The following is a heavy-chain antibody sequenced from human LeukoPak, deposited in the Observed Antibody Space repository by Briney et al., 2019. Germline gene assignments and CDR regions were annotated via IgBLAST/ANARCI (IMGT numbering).Heavy chain of an antibody. J-gene: IGHJ4*02. Sequence: PSETLSLTCAVYGGSFSGSYWSWIRQPPGKGLEWIGEINHSGSTNYNPSLKSRVTISVDTSKNQFSLKLSSVTAADTAVYYCAILYGSGRYFDYWGQGTLVTVSS. CDR3: AILYGSGRYFDY. CDR2: INHSGST. D-gene: IGHD3-10*01. CDR1: GGSFSGSY. V-gene: IGHV4-34*01.